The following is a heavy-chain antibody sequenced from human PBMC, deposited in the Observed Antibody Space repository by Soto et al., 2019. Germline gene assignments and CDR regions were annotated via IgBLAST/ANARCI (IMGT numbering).Heavy chain of an antibody. CDR2: ISGYNDET. Sequence: QVQLVQSGGEVKKPGASVKVSCKASGYTFTSYGISWVRQAPGQGLEWMGWISGYNDETNYAQRLQGRVTMTTDTSTSTAYMELRSLRKDDPAVYYCATNSSSKGYFDYWGQGTLVTVSP. CDR3: ATNSSSKGYFDY. J-gene: IGHJ4*02. D-gene: IGHD6-6*01. V-gene: IGHV1-18*04. CDR1: GYTFTSYG.